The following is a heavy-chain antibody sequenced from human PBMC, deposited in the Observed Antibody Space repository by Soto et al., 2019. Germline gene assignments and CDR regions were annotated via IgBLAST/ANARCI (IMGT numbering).Heavy chain of an antibody. CDR3: ARIPVLGVRNMDV. V-gene: IGHV4-4*02. CDR1: SGSISGTNW. J-gene: IGHJ6*03. Sequence: SETLSLTCTVSSGSISGTNWWSWVRQPPGKGLEWIGEIWHSGSTNYNPSLKSRVTISVDKSKNQFSLKLSSMTAADTAVYYCARIPVLGVRNMDVWGKGSTVTVSS. CDR2: IWHSGST. D-gene: IGHD3-10*01.